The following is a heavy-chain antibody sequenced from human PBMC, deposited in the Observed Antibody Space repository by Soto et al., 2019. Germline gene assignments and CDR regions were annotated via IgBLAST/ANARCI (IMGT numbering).Heavy chain of an antibody. CDR3: ARVYSGYDWGGYYYGMDV. D-gene: IGHD5-12*01. CDR1: GDSVTSNSAA. J-gene: IGHJ6*02. V-gene: IGHV6-1*01. CDR2: THYRSKWYN. Sequence: QTLSLTCAISGDSVTSNSAAWNWPRHSPSRALEWLRRTHYRSKWYNDYAVSVKSRITTNPDTSKNQFSLQLNSVTPEDTAVYYCARVYSGYDWGGYYYGMDVWGQGTTVT.